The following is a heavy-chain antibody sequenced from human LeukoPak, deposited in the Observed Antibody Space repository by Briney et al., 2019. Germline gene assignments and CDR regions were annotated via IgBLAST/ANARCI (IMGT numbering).Heavy chain of an antibody. J-gene: IGHJ5*02. D-gene: IGHD1-7*01. V-gene: IGHV3-53*01. Sequence: GGSLRLSCAASGFTVSSNYMSWVRQAPGKGLEWVSVIYSGAGRTYYADSVKGRFTISRDKSKNTVYLQMNGLRAEDTAAYYCARGATDTTRWFDPWGQGTLVTVSS. CDR1: GFTVSSNY. CDR2: IYSGAGRT. CDR3: ARGATDTTRWFDP.